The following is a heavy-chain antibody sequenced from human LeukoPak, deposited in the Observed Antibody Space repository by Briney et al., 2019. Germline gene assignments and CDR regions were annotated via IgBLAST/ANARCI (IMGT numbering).Heavy chain of an antibody. D-gene: IGHD2-8*01. Sequence: AASVKVPCNASGYSFTSYDINWVRQAPGQGLEWMGWVNPKSGNTGYKQKFQARVTITRDTSISAAYMELSSLTSDDTAVYFCARGLPLGYCTYGVCYPPKHFDFWGQGTLVTVSS. CDR3: ARGLPLGYCTYGVCYPPKHFDF. J-gene: IGHJ4*02. V-gene: IGHV1-8*03. CDR1: GYSFTSYD. CDR2: VNPKSGNT.